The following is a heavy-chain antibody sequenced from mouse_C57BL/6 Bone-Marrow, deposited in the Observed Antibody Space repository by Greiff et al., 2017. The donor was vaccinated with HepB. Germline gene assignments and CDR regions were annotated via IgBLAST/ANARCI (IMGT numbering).Heavy chain of an antibody. Sequence: EVQGVESGAELVRPGASVKLSCTASGFNIKDDYMHWVEQRPEQGLEWIGWIDPENGDTEYASKFQGKATITADTSSNTAYLQLSSLTSEDTAVYYCTALTYWGQGTLVTVSA. CDR3: TALTY. V-gene: IGHV14-4*01. CDR1: GFNIKDDY. CDR2: IDPENGDT. J-gene: IGHJ3*01.